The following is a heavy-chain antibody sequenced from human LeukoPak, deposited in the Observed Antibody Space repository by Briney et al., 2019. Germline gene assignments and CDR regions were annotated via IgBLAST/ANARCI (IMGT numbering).Heavy chain of an antibody. D-gene: IGHD6-13*01. Sequence: GGSLRLSCAASGFTFSDYYMSWIRQAPGKGLEWVSYISSSGSTIYYADSVKGRFTISRDNAKNSLYLQMNSLRAEDTAVYYCAKASSSSSKSAFDYWGHGILVTVSS. CDR2: ISSSGSTI. V-gene: IGHV3-11*01. CDR3: AKASSSSSKSAFDY. J-gene: IGHJ4*01. CDR1: GFTFSDYY.